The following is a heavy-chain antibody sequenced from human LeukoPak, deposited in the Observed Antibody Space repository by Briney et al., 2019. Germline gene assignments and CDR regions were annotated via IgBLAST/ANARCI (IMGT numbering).Heavy chain of an antibody. CDR3: ASSTPLWFGKLSDY. J-gene: IGHJ4*02. Sequence: GGSLRLYCAAAGFTFSSYEMNWVRQAPGKVQEWVSYISSSGSTIYYADSVKGRFTISRDNAKNSLYLQMNSLRAEDTAVYYCASSTPLWFGKLSDYWGQGTLVTVSS. CDR2: ISSSGSTI. D-gene: IGHD3-10*01. V-gene: IGHV3-48*03. CDR1: GFTFSSYE.